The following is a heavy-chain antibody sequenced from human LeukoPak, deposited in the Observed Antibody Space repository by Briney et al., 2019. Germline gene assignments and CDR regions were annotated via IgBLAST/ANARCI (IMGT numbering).Heavy chain of an antibody. CDR1: GGTFSNDG. V-gene: IGHV1-69*04. Sequence: ASVNVSCKASGGTFSNDGINWVRQAPGQGLEWMGRIILILGIANYAQNFQGRVTITADKSTSTAYMELSSLRSEDTAVYYCARDHWFGESVHFDYWGQGTLVTVSS. CDR3: ARDHWFGESVHFDY. CDR2: IILILGIA. J-gene: IGHJ4*02. D-gene: IGHD3-10*01.